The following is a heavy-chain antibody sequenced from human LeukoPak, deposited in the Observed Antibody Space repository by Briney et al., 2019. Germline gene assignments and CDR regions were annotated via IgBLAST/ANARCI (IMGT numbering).Heavy chain of an antibody. CDR1: GYTFTGYY. CDR3: ARLSNWFDP. J-gene: IGHJ5*02. Sequence: SVKVSCKSSGYTFTGYYMHWVRQAPGQGLEWVGWINPNSCGTNYTQKFQGRVTMTRDTSISTAYMELSRLRSDDTAVYYCARLSNWFDPWGQGTLVTVSS. V-gene: IGHV1-2*02. CDR2: INPNSCGT.